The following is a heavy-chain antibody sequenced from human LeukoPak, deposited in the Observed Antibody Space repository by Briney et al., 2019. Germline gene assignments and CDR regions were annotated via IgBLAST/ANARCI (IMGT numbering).Heavy chain of an antibody. CDR2: INHSGST. CDR3: ARRPSVPILWFGELNWFDP. CDR1: GGSFSGYY. D-gene: IGHD3-10*01. V-gene: IGHV4-34*01. J-gene: IGHJ5*02. Sequence: SETLSLTCAVYGGSFSGYYWSWIRQPPGKGLEWSGEINHSGSTNYNPSLKSRVTISVDTSKNQFSLKLSSVTAADTAVYYCARRPSVPILWFGELNWFDPWGQGTLVTVSS.